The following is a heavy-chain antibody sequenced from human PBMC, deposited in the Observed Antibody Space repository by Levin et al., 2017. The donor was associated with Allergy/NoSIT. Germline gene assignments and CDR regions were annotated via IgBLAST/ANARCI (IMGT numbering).Heavy chain of an antibody. Sequence: GGSLRLSCAASGFTFSSYGMHWVRQAPGKGLEWVAAISYDGSNKYYADSVKGRFTISRENSKNTLYLQMNSLRAEDTAVYYCANLIVGATRGDAFDIWGQGTMVTVSS. D-gene: IGHD1-26*01. CDR3: ANLIVGATRGDAFDI. J-gene: IGHJ3*02. CDR2: ISYDGSNK. V-gene: IGHV3-30*18. CDR1: GFTFSSYG.